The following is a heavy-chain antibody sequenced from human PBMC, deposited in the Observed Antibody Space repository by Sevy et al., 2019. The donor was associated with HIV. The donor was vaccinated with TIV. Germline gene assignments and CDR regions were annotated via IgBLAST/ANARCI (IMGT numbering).Heavy chain of an antibody. J-gene: IGHJ4*02. CDR2: IYSSGST. V-gene: IGHV4-4*07. CDR3: ARDLQGDSTSWYFFDY. Sequence: SEILSLTCTVSGGSISNYYWSCIRQPAGKGLEWIGRIYSSGSTNYSPSLKSRVTMSVDTSRNQFSLRLTSVTAAGTTVYYCARDLQGDSTSWYFFDYWGQGTPVSVSS. D-gene: IGHD6-13*01. CDR1: GGSISNYY.